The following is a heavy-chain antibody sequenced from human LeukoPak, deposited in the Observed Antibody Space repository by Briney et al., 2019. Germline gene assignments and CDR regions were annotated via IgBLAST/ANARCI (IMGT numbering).Heavy chain of an antibody. CDR1: GFTLSSYS. V-gene: IGHV3-48*04. CDR3: ARDLEAAGNDY. D-gene: IGHD6-13*01. J-gene: IGHJ4*02. Sequence: GGSLRLSCAASGFTLSSYSMNWVRQAPGKGLEWVSYISSSSSTIYYADSVKGRFTISGDNAKNSLYLQMNSLRAEDTAVYYCARDLEAAGNDYWGQGTLVTVSS. CDR2: ISSSSSTI.